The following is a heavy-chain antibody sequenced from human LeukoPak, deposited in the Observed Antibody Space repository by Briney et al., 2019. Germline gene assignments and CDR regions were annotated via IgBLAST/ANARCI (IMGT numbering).Heavy chain of an antibody. D-gene: IGHD3-10*01. Sequence: ASVKVSCKASGYTFTSYDISWVRQAPGQGLEWMGWISSYSDNTNYAQKLQGRVTMTTDISTSTAYMELRSLRSDDTAVYYCARGGSGSQALEYWGQGTLVTVSS. J-gene: IGHJ4*02. CDR3: ARGGSGSQALEY. V-gene: IGHV1-18*01. CDR1: GYTFTSYD. CDR2: ISSYSDNT.